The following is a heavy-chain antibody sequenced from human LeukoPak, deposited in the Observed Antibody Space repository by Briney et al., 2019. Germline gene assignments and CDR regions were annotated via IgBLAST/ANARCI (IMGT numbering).Heavy chain of an antibody. CDR1: SGSSSSYY. D-gene: IGHD6-13*01. Sequence: SETLSLTCTVSSGSSSSYYWSWIRQPPGKGLEWIGHVHYSETSRYNPSLESRVSITVDTSKNQFSLKLSSVTAADTAVYYCARGYSSSWPHYYYYGMDVWGQGTTVTVSS. V-gene: IGHV4-59*01. CDR3: ARGYSSSWPHYYYYGMDV. J-gene: IGHJ6*02. CDR2: VHYSETS.